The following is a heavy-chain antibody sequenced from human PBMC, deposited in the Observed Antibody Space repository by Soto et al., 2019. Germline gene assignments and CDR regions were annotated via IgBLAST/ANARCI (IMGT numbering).Heavy chain of an antibody. V-gene: IGHV4-4*02. CDR3: AKNGGFDQDY. D-gene: IGHD3-10*01. J-gene: IGHJ4*02. CDR2: IHHRGTT. CDR1: GDSISRDNW. Sequence: QVQLQESGPRLVKPSETLSLTCAVSGDSISRDNWWSWVRQPLGKGLEWIGEIHHRGTTHYSPSLQSRVTISVDKSKNQFSLRLSSVTAADTAIYYCAKNGGFDQDYWGQGTLVTVSS.